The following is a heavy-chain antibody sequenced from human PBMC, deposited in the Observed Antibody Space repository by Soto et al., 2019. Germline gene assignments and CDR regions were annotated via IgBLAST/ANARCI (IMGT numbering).Heavy chain of an antibody. CDR1: GYTITNFA. V-gene: IGHV1-3*01. Sequence: ASVKVSCKGSGYTITNFARHWVRQAPGQSPEGMGWINLGNGNTKYSQRFQGRVALTRDTSATTTYMEMTSLTSEDTAVYYCARGLCRVCGHEHWLESWGLVTLVTVS. CDR2: INLGNGNT. J-gene: IGHJ5*01. D-gene: IGHD5-12*01. CDR3: ARGLCRVCGHEHWLES.